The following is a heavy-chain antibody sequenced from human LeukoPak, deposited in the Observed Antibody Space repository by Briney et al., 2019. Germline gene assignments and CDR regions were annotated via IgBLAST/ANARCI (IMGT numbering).Heavy chain of an antibody. J-gene: IGHJ6*02. CDR3: AREVVVPAADAYGMDV. CDR2: IYYSGST. CDR1: GGSISGYY. V-gene: IGHV4-59*12. Sequence: KPSETLSLTCTVSGGSISGYYWTWIRQPPGKGLEWIGYIYYSGSTNYNPSLKGRVTISVDTSKNQFSLKLSSVTAADTAVYYCAREVVVPAADAYGMDVWGQGTTVTVSS. D-gene: IGHD2-2*01.